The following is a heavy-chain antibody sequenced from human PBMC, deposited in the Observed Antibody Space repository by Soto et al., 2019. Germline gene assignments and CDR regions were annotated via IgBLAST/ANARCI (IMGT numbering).Heavy chain of an antibody. Sequence: PSETLSLTCTVSGGSISSYYWSWIRQPPGKGLEWIGYIYYSGSTNYNPSLKSRVTISVDTSKNQFSLKLSSVTAADTAVYYCARDSGYVDPLRLDPWGQGTLVTVSS. CDR3: ARDSGYVDPLRLDP. J-gene: IGHJ5*02. CDR1: GGSISSYY. D-gene: IGHD5-12*01. V-gene: IGHV4-59*01. CDR2: IYYSGST.